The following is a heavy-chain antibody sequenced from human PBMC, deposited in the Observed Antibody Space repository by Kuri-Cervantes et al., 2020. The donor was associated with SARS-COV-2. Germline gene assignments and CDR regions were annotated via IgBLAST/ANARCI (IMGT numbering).Heavy chain of an antibody. D-gene: IGHD3-22*01. CDR1: GYTFTNYD. V-gene: IGHV1-8*01. Sequence: ASVKVSCKASGYTFTNYDINWVRQATGQGLEWMGWMNPNSGNTGYAQKFQGRVTMTRNTSISTAYMELSSLRSEDTAVYYCARHGPSYYYDSSGYYYEYWGQGTLVTVSS. CDR2: MNPNSGNT. J-gene: IGHJ4*02. CDR3: ARHGPSYYYDSSGYYYEY.